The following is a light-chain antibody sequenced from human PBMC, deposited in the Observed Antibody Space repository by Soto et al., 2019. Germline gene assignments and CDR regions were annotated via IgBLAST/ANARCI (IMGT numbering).Light chain of an antibody. J-gene: IGKJ4*01. CDR1: QGISSY. CDR3: QKYDRAPLT. CDR2: AAS. V-gene: IGKV1-27*01. Sequence: DVQMTQSPSSLSASVGDRVTLTCRASQGISSYLAWYQQKPGKVPSLLISAASTLQSGVPSRFSGSGSGTDFTLTITNLQPEDVATYYCQKYDRAPLTFGGGTKVEIK.